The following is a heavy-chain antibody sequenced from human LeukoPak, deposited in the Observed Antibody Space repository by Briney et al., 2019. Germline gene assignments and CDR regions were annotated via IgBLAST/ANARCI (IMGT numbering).Heavy chain of an antibody. J-gene: IGHJ4*02. CDR2: AHSDGTT. Sequence: SETLSLTXIVSGASISTYHWSWIWQSAEKGLEWIGRAHSDGTTNYNPSIKSRVTMSIDTSKNQLSLKLTSVTAADAAVYYCARHGLYTYGYSYFDYWGQGTLVTVSS. CDR3: ARHGLYTYGYSYFDY. V-gene: IGHV4-4*07. D-gene: IGHD5-18*01. CDR1: GASISTYH.